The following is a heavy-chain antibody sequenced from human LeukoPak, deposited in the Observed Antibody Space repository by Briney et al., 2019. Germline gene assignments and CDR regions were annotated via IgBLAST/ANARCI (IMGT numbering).Heavy chain of an antibody. D-gene: IGHD1-26*01. CDR1: GYTFISYY. V-gene: IGHV1-46*01. CDR2: INPSGGST. CDR3: AFLLGSRFDY. J-gene: IGHJ4*02. Sequence: ASVKVSCKASGYTFISYYIHWVRQAPGQGLEWMGIINPSGGSTSYAQKFQGRVTMTRDTSTSTVYMELSSLRSEDTAVYYCAFLLGSRFDYWGQGTLVTVSS.